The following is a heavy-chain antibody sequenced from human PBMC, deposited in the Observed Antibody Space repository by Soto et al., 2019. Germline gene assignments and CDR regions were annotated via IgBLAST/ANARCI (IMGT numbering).Heavy chain of an antibody. CDR1: GYTFTSYG. V-gene: IGHV1-58*02. Sequence: GASVKVSCKASGYTFTSYGISWVRQAPGQGLEWIGWIVVGSGNTNYAQKFQERVTITRDMSTSTAYMELSSLRSEDTAVYYCAAAPFITIFGVVTYGMDVWGQGTTVTVSS. CDR2: IVVGSGNT. D-gene: IGHD3-3*01. CDR3: AAAPFITIFGVVTYGMDV. J-gene: IGHJ6*02.